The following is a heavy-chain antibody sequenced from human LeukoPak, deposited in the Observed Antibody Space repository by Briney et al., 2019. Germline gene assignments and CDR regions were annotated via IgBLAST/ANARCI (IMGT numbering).Heavy chain of an antibody. D-gene: IGHD2-2*01. Sequence: ASVKDSCKASGYTFTTFYIHWVRQAPGQGLEWMGKVNPTSGISTYAQEFQGRVTMTRDTSTSTVYMELSSLRSDDAAVYFCARERGYCSGSACYGSDYWGQGTLVTVSS. CDR2: VNPTSGIS. CDR1: GYTFTTFY. J-gene: IGHJ4*02. V-gene: IGHV1-46*01. CDR3: ARERGYCSGSACYGSDY.